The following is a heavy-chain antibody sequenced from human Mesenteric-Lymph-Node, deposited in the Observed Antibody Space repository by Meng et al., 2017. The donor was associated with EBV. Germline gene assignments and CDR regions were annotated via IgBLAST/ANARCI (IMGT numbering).Heavy chain of an antibody. Sequence: VQRQASGPGLVNPSEPLSLPRPVSGGSVNSGSYYWGWIRQPPGKGLQWIGYIFSSGSTNYNPSFKSRVPISVDMSKNHFSLRLTSVTPADTAVYYCARGYGSGSYRYFDYWGREPWSPSPQ. CDR3: ARGYGSGSYRYFDY. CDR2: IFSSGST. CDR1: GGSVNSGSYY. V-gene: IGHV4-61*03. D-gene: IGHD3-10*01. J-gene: IGHJ4*02.